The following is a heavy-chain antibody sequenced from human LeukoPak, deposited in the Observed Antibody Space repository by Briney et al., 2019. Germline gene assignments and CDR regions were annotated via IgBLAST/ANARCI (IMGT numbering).Heavy chain of an antibody. CDR1: GSTFSSYA. CDR2: IIPIFGTA. Sequence: ASVKVSCKASGSTFSSYAISWVRQAPGQGLEWMGGIIPIFGTANYAQKFQGRVTITADESTSTGYMELSSLRSEDTAVYYCASKRGYSYGLDYWGQGTLVTVSS. CDR3: ASKRGYSYGLDY. V-gene: IGHV1-69*13. D-gene: IGHD5-18*01. J-gene: IGHJ4*02.